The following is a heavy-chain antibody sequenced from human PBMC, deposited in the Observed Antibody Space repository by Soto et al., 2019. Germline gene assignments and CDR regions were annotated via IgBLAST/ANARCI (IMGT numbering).Heavy chain of an antibody. Sequence: QVQLQESGPGLVKPSGTLSLTCAVSGGSISSSNWWRWARQPPGKGLEWIGEIFHNGNTYSNPSLTGRVTMSVDKSKNQFSLSLNSVTAADTAVYYCASRTYAMEVWGQGTTVTVSS. CDR2: IFHNGNT. CDR1: GGSISSSNW. J-gene: IGHJ6*02. V-gene: IGHV4-4*02. CDR3: ASRTYAMEV.